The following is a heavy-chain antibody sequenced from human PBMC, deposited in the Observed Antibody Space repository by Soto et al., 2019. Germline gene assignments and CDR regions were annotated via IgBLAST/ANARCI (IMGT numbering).Heavy chain of an antibody. CDR3: ARSKSFDP. J-gene: IGHJ5*02. CDR2: INPNSGGT. CDR1: GYTFTDYY. Sequence: GASVKVSCKASGYTFTDYYMHWVRQAPGQGLEWMGWINPNSGGTNYAQKFQGRVTMTRDTSISTAYMEPSRLRSDDTAMYYCARSKSFDPWGQGTLVTVSS. V-gene: IGHV1-2*02.